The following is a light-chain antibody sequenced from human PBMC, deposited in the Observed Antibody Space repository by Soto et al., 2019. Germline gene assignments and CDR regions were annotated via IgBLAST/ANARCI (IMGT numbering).Light chain of an antibody. CDR1: SSNIGGNS. CDR3: GSWDSRLSADG. J-gene: IGLJ1*01. V-gene: IGLV1-51*01. CDR2: DDN. Sequence: QSVLTQPPSVSAAPGQKVTISCSGSSSNIGGNSVSWYQQLPGTAPKLLIYDDNKRPSGIPDRFSGSKSGTSATLGITGFQTGDEADYYCGSWDSRLSADGVGTGTKVNVL.